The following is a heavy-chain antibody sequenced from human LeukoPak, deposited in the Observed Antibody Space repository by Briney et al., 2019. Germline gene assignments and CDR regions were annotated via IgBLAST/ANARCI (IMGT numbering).Heavy chain of an antibody. V-gene: IGHV3-7*03. CDR1: GFTFTSYW. CDR3: AKALRASIAVADDAFDI. J-gene: IGHJ3*02. D-gene: IGHD6-19*01. Sequence: GGSLRLSCAASGFTFTSYWMSWMRQAPGKGLQWVANTKHDGSEQYYVDSVKGRFTISRDNAKNSLYLQMNSLRTEDTALYYCAKALRASIAVADDAFDIWGQGTMVTVSS. CDR2: TKHDGSEQ.